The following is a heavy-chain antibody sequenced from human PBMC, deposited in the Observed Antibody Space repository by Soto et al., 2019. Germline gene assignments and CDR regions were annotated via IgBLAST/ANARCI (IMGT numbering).Heavy chain of an antibody. Sequence: QVQLVQSGAELKKPGSSVRVSCKTSRRTFNSYVISWVRQAPGQGLEWMGRIIPVFGTTNYAQKFQDRVTITADESTMTADMELSSLRSEDTAVYYWARDGAVAGTPANNHYHSSGMDVWGQGTTVTVSS. CDR2: IIPVFGTT. CDR3: ARDGAVAGTPANNHYHSSGMDV. J-gene: IGHJ6*02. CDR1: RRTFNSYV. V-gene: IGHV1-69*15. D-gene: IGHD6-19*01.